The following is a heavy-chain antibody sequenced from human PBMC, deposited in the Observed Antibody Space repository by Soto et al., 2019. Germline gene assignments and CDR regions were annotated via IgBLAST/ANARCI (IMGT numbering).Heavy chain of an antibody. V-gene: IGHV3-30*18. CDR2: ISHDGSYK. D-gene: IGHD2-15*01. CDR1: GFTFSNFG. J-gene: IGHJ6*02. CDR3: AKGLSPYYYGMDV. Sequence: QVQLVESGGGVVQPGRSLRLSCAASGFTFSNFGMHWVRQAPGKGLQWVAVISHDGSYKYYADSLKGRFTFSRDNSKNTLYLQMNSLRAEDTAVSYCAKGLSPYYYGMDVWGQGTTVTVSS.